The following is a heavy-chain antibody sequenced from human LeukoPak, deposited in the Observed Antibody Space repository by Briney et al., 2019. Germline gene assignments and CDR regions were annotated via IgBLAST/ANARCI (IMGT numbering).Heavy chain of an antibody. J-gene: IGHJ4*02. CDR1: GFTFSSYG. V-gene: IGHV3-30*18. CDR3: AKAHRGLLADY. CDR2: ISYDGSNK. Sequence: GGSLRLSCAASGFTFSSYGMHWVRQAPGKGLEWVAIISYDGSNKYYSDSVKGRFTISRDNSKNTLYLQMNSLRAEDTAVYYCAKAHRGLLADYWGQGTLVTVSS. D-gene: IGHD1-26*01.